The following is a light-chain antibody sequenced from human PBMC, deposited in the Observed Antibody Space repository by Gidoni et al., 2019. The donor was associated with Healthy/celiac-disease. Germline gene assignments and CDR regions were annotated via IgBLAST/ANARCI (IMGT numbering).Light chain of an antibody. CDR1: QSISSY. J-gene: IGKJ2*01. CDR2: AAS. V-gene: IGKV1-39*01. Sequence: DIQMTQSPSSLSASVGARVTITCRASQSISSYLNWYQQKPGKAPKVLIYAASSLQSGVPSRFSGSGSGTDFTLTISSLQPEDFATYYCQQTYSTPPYTFGQGTKLEIK. CDR3: QQTYSTPPYT.